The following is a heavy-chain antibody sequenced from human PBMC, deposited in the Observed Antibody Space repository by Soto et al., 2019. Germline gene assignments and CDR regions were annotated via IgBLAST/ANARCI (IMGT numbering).Heavy chain of an antibody. CDR3: ASQWLAREGYFQH. V-gene: IGHV1-3*01. D-gene: IGHD6-19*01. J-gene: IGHJ1*01. Sequence: ASVKVSCKASGYTFTSYAMHWVRQAPGQRLEWMGWINAGNGNTKYSQKFQGRVTITGDTSASTAYMELSSLRSEDTAVYYCASQWLAREGYFQHWGQGTLVTVSS. CDR2: INAGNGNT. CDR1: GYTFTSYA.